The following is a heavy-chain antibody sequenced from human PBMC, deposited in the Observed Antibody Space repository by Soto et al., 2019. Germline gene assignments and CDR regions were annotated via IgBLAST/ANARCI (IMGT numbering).Heavy chain of an antibody. CDR2: IYYSGST. J-gene: IGHJ4*02. D-gene: IGHD3-9*01. CDR1: GGSISSGGYY. Sequence: QVQLQESGPGLVKPSQTLSLTCTVSGGSISSGGYYWSWIRQHPGKGLEWIGYIYYSGSTYYNPSLKSRVTISVDTSKHQFSLKLSSVTAADTAVYYCARAYYDILTGYDLLVYWGQGILVTVSS. CDR3: ARAYYDILTGYDLLVY. V-gene: IGHV4-31*03.